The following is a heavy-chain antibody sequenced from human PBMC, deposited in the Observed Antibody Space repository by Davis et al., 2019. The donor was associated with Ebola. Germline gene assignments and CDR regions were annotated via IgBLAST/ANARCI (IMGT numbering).Heavy chain of an antibody. V-gene: IGHV5-10-1*01. CDR2: IDPSDSYT. Sequence: KVSCKASGGTFSSYAISWVRQMPGKGLEWMGRIDPSDSYTNYSPSFQGHVTISADKSISTAYLQWSSLKASDTAMYYCARHRQWFQHWGQGTLVTVSS. CDR1: GGTFSSYA. D-gene: IGHD6-19*01. J-gene: IGHJ1*01. CDR3: ARHRQWFQH.